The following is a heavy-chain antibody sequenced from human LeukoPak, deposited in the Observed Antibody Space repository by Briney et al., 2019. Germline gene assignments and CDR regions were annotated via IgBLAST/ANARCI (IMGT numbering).Heavy chain of an antibody. CDR3: ARRGRGKYYYDSSGYYFLDY. D-gene: IGHD3-22*01. Sequence: SETLSLTXTVSSGSIGSSSNYWGWIRQAPGKGLEWIGNVYYSGSTFYNPSLKSRVTISVDTSKNQFSLKLSSVTAADTAVYYCARRGRGKYYYDSSGYYFLDYWGQGTLVTVSS. CDR2: VYYSGST. V-gene: IGHV4-39*01. J-gene: IGHJ4*02. CDR1: SGSIGSSSNY.